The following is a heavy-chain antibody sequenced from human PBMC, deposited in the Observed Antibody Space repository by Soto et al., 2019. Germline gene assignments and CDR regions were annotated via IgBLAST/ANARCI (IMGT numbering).Heavy chain of an antibody. CDR2: IYSASST. CDR1: GFTVSSNY. CDR3: VRGRDYGDYDFDY. J-gene: IGHJ4*02. V-gene: IGHV3-66*01. Sequence: GGSLRLSCAASGFTVSSNYMSWVRQAPGKGLEWVSVIYSASSTYYADSVKGRFIISRDNSKNTVYLQMNSLRVEDTAVYYCVRGRDYGDYDFDYWGQGTRVTVSS. D-gene: IGHD4-17*01.